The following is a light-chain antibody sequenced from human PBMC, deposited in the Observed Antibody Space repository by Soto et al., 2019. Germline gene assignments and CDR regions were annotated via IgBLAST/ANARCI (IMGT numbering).Light chain of an antibody. Sequence: LTQPASVSGSPGQSITISCTGTSSDVGGYNYVSWSQQHPGKAPKLMIYEVSNRPSGVSNRFSGSKSGNTASLTISGLQAEDEADYYCSSYTSSSTPYVFGTGTKVTVL. CDR1: SSDVGGYNY. J-gene: IGLJ1*01. CDR3: SSYTSSSTPYV. CDR2: EVS. V-gene: IGLV2-14*01.